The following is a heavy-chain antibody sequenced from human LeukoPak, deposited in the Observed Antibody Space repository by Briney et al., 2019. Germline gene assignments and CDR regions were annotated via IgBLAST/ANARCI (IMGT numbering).Heavy chain of an antibody. J-gene: IGHJ4*02. CDR1: GGTFSSYA. CDR3: ARSMGYCSSTSCPFDY. CDR2: IIPIFGTA. D-gene: IGHD2-2*01. Sequence: GASVKVSCKASGGTFSSYAISWVRQAPGRGLEWMGGIIPIFGTANYAQKFQGRVTITADESTSTAYMELSSLRSEDTAVYYCARSMGYCSSTSCPFDYWGQGTLVTVSS. V-gene: IGHV1-69*01.